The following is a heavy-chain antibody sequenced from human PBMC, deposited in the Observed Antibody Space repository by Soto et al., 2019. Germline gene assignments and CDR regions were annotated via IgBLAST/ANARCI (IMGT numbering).Heavy chain of an antibody. CDR2: ISAYNGNT. CDR1: GYAFSDHG. J-gene: IGHJ5*02. CDR3: SRDHRYSRSFFGP. Sequence: QVRLVLSGDELKKPGASMKVSCKASGYAFSDHGISWVRQAPGQGLEWIGWISAYNGNTNYAQKFQGRVTLTTEPFTAKAYKEVRDLTSEGPAVYYCSRDHRYSRSFFGPWGQGTLITVSS. V-gene: IGHV1-18*04. D-gene: IGHD6-6*01.